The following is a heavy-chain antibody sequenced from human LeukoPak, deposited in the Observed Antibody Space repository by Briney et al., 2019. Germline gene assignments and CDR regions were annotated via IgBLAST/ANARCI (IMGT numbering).Heavy chain of an antibody. Sequence: SENLSLTCAVYGGSFSGYYWSWIRQPPGKGLEWIGEINHSGSTNYNPSLKSRVTISVDTSKNQFSLKLSSVTAADTAVYYCARHPQRITIFGVVNNWGQGTLVTVSS. CDR3: ARHPQRITIFGVVNN. CDR1: GGSFSGYY. CDR2: INHSGST. J-gene: IGHJ4*02. V-gene: IGHV4-34*01. D-gene: IGHD3-3*01.